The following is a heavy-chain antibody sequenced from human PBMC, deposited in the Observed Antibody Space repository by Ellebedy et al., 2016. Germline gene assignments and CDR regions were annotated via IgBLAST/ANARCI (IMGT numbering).Heavy chain of an antibody. Sequence: SVKVSXXASGGTFTSYAINWVRQAPGQGLEWMGGITPFYASATYAQKFKGRVTISADKSINTAYMEVTSLTSEDTAMYYCARAGGDYGDSPGYFDYWGQGTLVTVSS. J-gene: IGHJ4*02. D-gene: IGHD4-17*01. V-gene: IGHV1-69*06. CDR1: GGTFTSYA. CDR3: ARAGGDYGDSPGYFDY. CDR2: ITPFYASA.